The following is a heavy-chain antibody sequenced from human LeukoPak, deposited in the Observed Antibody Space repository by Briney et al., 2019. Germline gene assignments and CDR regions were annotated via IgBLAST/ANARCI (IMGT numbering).Heavy chain of an antibody. CDR1: GGSISSGSYY. CDR2: IYYSGST. CDR3: ARGSLAVAGTFWFDP. J-gene: IGHJ5*02. Sequence: SQTLSLTCTVSGGSISSGSYYWSWIRQPPGKGLGWIGYIYYSGSTNYNPSLKSRVTISVDTSKNQFSLKLSSVTAADTAVYYCARGSLAVAGTFWFDPWGQGTLVTVSS. V-gene: IGHV4-61*01. D-gene: IGHD6-19*01.